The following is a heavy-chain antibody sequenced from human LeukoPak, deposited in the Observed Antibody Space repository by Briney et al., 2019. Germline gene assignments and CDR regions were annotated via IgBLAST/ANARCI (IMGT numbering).Heavy chain of an antibody. CDR3: ADQRYGPPGY. J-gene: IGHJ4*02. CDR2: IRPNDGTT. CDR1: GFTFSNYG. Sequence: GGSLRLSCEASGFTFSNYGMNWVRQAPGKGLEWVSYIRPNDGTTHYADSVKGRFTISRDDFKNTLYLQMNSLKVDDTAVCYCADQRYGPPGYWGQGTRVTVSS. D-gene: IGHD2-2*01. V-gene: IGHV3-48*01.